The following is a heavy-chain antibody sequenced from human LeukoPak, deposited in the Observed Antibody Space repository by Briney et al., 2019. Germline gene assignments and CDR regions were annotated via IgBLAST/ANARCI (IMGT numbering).Heavy chain of an antibody. J-gene: IGHJ4*02. D-gene: IGHD2-2*01. CDR1: GFTFSSYA. CDR3: AKDFNQLMGLYFDY. V-gene: IGHV3-23*01. Sequence: GASLRLSCAASGFTFSSYAMSWVRQAPGKGLEWVSAISGSGGSTYYADSVKGRFTISRDNSKNTLYLQMNSLRAEDTAVYYCAKDFNQLMGLYFDYWGQGTLVTVSS. CDR2: ISGSGGST.